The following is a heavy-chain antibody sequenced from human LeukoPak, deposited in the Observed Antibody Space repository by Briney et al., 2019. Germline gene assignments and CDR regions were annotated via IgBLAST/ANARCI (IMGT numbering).Heavy chain of an antibody. CDR1: GFTFNLAW. CDR2: ISGSGGST. V-gene: IGHV3-23*01. J-gene: IGHJ4*02. Sequence: PGGSLRLSCAASGFTFNLAWMTWVRQAPGKGLEWVSAISGSGGSTYYADSVKGRFTISRDNSKNTLYLQMNSLRAEDTAVYYCAKDPRLGYSYGPADYWGQGTLVTVSS. D-gene: IGHD5-18*01. CDR3: AKDPRLGYSYGPADY.